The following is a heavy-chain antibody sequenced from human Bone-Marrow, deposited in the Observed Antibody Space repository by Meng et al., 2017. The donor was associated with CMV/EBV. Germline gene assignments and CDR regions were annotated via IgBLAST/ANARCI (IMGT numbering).Heavy chain of an antibody. Sequence: ESLIISCATSGFTFSSYSMNWVRQAPAKGLEWVSSISSSSSYIYYADSVKGRFTISRDNAKNSLYLQMNSLRAEDTAVYYCAREPAVAGTRYFQHWGQGTPVTVSS. CDR3: AREPAVAGTRYFQH. J-gene: IGHJ1*01. V-gene: IGHV3-21*01. CDR1: GFTFSSYS. CDR2: ISSSSSYI. D-gene: IGHD6-19*01.